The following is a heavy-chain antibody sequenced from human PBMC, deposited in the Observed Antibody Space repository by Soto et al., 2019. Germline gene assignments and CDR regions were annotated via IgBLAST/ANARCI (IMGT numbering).Heavy chain of an antibody. CDR3: ASLRYCSWCSCYSTPTVMDF. Sequence: SETLSLTCTVSGGSISSSSYYWGWIRQPPGKGLDWIGSIYYSGSTYYNPSLKSRVTISVDTSKNQFSLKLSSVTAADTAVYYCASLRYCSWCSCYSTPTVMDFWGQGTTVTVSS. J-gene: IGHJ6*02. V-gene: IGHV4-39*01. D-gene: IGHD2-15*01. CDR2: IYYSGST. CDR1: GGSISSSSYY.